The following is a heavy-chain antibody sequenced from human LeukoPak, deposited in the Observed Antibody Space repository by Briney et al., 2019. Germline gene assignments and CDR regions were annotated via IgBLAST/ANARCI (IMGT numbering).Heavy chain of an antibody. D-gene: IGHD5-12*01. CDR1: GSTFPGYY. Sequence: ASVHVSCKASGSTFPGYYMHWVRQAPGQGLEWMGWINPNSGGTNYAQKFQGRVTMTRDTSISTTYMELSRLRSDDTAVYYCARDLRGYDFPPVYWGQGTLVTVSS. CDR3: ARDLRGYDFPPVY. J-gene: IGHJ4*02. V-gene: IGHV1-2*02. CDR2: INPNSGGT.